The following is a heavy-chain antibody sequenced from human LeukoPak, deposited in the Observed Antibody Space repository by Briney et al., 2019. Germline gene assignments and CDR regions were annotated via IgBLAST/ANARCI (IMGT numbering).Heavy chain of an antibody. CDR2: INHSGST. Sequence: ASETLSLTFAVYGGSFSGYYWSWIRQPPGKGREWSGEINHSGSTNYNPSLKSRVTISVDTSKNQFSLKLSPVTAADTAVYYCARVDVLLWFGELTSLRMDVWGQGTTVTVSS. V-gene: IGHV4-34*01. J-gene: IGHJ6*02. CDR1: GGSFSGYY. CDR3: ARVDVLLWFGELTSLRMDV. D-gene: IGHD3-10*01.